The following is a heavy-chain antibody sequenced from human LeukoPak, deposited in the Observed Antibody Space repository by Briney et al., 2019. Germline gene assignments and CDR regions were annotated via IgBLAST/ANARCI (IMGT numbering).Heavy chain of an antibody. CDR3: AIMHPYYDGNGYWVQ. CDR1: GFTFSSYA. CDR2: INTSGGST. D-gene: IGHD3-22*01. Sequence: GGSLRLSCAASGFTFSSYAMSWVRQAPGKGLEWVSGINTSGGSTAYADSVKGRFTISRDSPRNTLYMQMNSLRAEDTALYYCAIMHPYYDGNGYWVQWGQGTLVTVSS. V-gene: IGHV3-23*01. J-gene: IGHJ4*02.